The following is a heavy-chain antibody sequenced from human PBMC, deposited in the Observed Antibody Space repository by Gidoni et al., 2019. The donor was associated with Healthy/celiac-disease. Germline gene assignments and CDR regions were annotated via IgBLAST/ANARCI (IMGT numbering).Heavy chain of an antibody. CDR3: ARSLYEHIVVVTVYYFDY. CDR2: IIPIFGTA. J-gene: IGHJ4*02. D-gene: IGHD2-21*02. V-gene: IGHV1-69*01. Sequence: QVQLVQSGAEVKKPGSSVQVSCKASGGPFSSYAISWVRQAPGQGLEWMGGIIPIFGTANYAQKFQGRVTITADESTSTAYMELSSLRSEDTAVYYCARSLYEHIVVVTVYYFDYWGQGTLVTVSS. CDR1: GGPFSSYA.